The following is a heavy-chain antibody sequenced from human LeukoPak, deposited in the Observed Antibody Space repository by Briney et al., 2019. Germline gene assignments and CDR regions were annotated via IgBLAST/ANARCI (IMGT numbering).Heavy chain of an antibody. CDR2: IKQDGSEK. J-gene: IGHJ4*02. CDR1: GFTFSSYW. V-gene: IGHV3-7*01. D-gene: IGHD3-3*01. CDR3: TTGPFNIRLDGTFDY. Sequence: PGGSLRLSCAASGFTFSSYWMSWVRQAPGKGLEWVANIKQDGSEKYYVDSVKGRFTISRDNAKNSLFLQMSSLRVEDTAMYYCTTGPFNIRLDGTFDYWGQGTLVTVSS.